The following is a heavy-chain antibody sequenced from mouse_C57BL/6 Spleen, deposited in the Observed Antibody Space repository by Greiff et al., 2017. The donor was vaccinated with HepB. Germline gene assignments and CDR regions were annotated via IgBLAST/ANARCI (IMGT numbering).Heavy chain of an antibody. CDR1: GYTFTSYW. Sequence: VQLQQSGTELVKPGASVKLSCKASGYTFTSYWMHWVKQRPGQGLEWIGNINPSNGGTNYNEKFKSKATLTVDKSSSTAYMQLSSLTSEDSAVYYCAREGAYYGKAMDYWGQGTSVTVSS. V-gene: IGHV1-53*01. CDR2: INPSNGGT. CDR3: AREGAYYGKAMDY. J-gene: IGHJ4*01. D-gene: IGHD2-10*01.